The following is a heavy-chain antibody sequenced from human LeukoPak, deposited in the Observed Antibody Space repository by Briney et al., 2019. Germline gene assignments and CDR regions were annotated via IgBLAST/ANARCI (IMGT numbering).Heavy chain of an antibody. CDR1: GGSISSYY. V-gene: IGHV4-59*12. J-gene: IGHJ4*02. D-gene: IGHD3-3*01. CDR2: IYYSGST. Sequence: SETLSFTCTVSGGSISSYYWSWIRQPPGKGLEWIGYIYYSGSTNYNPSLKSRVTMSVDTSKNQFSLKLSSVTAADTAMYYCARDTRTIFGIDYWGQGTLVTVSS. CDR3: ARDTRTIFGIDY.